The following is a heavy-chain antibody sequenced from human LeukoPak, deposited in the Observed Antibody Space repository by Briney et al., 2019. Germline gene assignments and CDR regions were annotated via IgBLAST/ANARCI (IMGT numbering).Heavy chain of an antibody. D-gene: IGHD2-2*01. CDR3: ARRRLGLLYFFDY. CDR1: GGSISSSSYY. CDR2: IYYSGST. J-gene: IGHJ4*02. Sequence: PSETLSLTCTISGGSISSSSYYWGWIRQPPGKGLEWIGSIYYSGSTYYNPSLKSRVTISVDTSKNQFSLKLSSVTAADTAIYYCARRRLGLLYFFDYWGQGTLVTVSS. V-gene: IGHV4-39*07.